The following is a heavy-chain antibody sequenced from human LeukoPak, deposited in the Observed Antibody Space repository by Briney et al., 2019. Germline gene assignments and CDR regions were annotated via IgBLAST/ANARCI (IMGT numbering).Heavy chain of an antibody. Sequence: GGSLRLSCAASGFTFSSYSMNWVRQAPGKGLERVSSINNSYSHIYYADSVKGRFTISRDNAKNSLYLQMNSLRAEDTAVYYCARDRFQSGGSPNVFDIWGRGTMVTVSS. V-gene: IGHV3-21*01. CDR2: INNSYSHI. CDR1: GFTFSSYS. D-gene: IGHD1-26*01. CDR3: ARDRFQSGGSPNVFDI. J-gene: IGHJ3*02.